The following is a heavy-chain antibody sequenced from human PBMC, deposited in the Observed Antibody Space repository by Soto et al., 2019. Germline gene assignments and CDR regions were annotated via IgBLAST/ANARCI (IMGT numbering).Heavy chain of an antibody. CDR1: GFTFSTYG. Sequence: GGSLRLSCAASGFTFSTYGMHWVRQAPGKGLEWVAVIWYDGNNKYYGDSVKGRFTISRDNSKNTLYLQMNSLRAEDTAVYHCVRGPDVSVDLHYFDKWGQGTLVTVSS. J-gene: IGHJ4*02. CDR3: VRGPDVSVDLHYFDK. CDR2: IWYDGNNK. D-gene: IGHD2-15*01. V-gene: IGHV3-33*01.